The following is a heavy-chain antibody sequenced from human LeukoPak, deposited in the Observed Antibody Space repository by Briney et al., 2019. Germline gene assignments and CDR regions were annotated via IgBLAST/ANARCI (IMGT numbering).Heavy chain of an antibody. D-gene: IGHD3-22*01. Sequence: GALLKPCSSPALSTVAAYAMHWVARAPGPRLEWRGWINPNSGGTNYAQQSQGRVTTTRDTSISTAYMGLSRLRSDDTAVYYSAIFPSPYYYDSGVDYWGQGILVTVSS. CDR1: LSTVAAYA. CDR2: INPNSGGT. V-gene: IGHV1-2*02. CDR3: AIFPSPYYYDSGVDY. J-gene: IGHJ4*02.